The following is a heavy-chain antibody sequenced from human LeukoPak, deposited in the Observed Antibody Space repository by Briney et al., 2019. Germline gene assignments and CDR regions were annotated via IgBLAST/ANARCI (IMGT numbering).Heavy chain of an antibody. D-gene: IGHD3-16*01. J-gene: IGHJ3*02. CDR1: GGSISSSSYY. V-gene: IGHV4-39*07. Sequence: SETLSLTCSVSGGSISSSSYYWGWIRQPPGKGLEWIGSMYYSGSTYYNPSLKSRVTISVDTSKNQFSLKLSSVTAADTAMYYCASVLGGHAFDIWGQGTMVTVSS. CDR3: ASVLGGHAFDI. CDR2: MYYSGST.